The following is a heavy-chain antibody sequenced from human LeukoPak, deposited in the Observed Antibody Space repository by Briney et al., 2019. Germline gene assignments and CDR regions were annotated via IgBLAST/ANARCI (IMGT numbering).Heavy chain of an antibody. D-gene: IGHD6-19*01. CDR1: GFTFDDYG. CDR3: ARVSSVWYRNAFDI. J-gene: IGHJ3*02. Sequence: GGSLRLSCAASGFTFDDYGMSWVRQAPGKGLEWVSGINWNGGSTGYADSVKGRFTISRDNAKNSLYLQMNSLRAEDTALYYCARVSSVWYRNAFDIWGQGTMVTVSS. V-gene: IGHV3-20*04. CDR2: INWNGGST.